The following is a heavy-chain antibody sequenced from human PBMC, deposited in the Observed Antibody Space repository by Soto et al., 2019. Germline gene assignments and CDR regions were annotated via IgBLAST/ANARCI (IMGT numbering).Heavy chain of an antibody. CDR1: GFTFSSYA. J-gene: IGHJ4*02. D-gene: IGHD5-12*01. CDR2: ISYDGSNK. Sequence: QVQLVESGGGVVQPGRSLRLSCAASGFTFSSYAMHWVRQAPGKGLEWVAVISYDGSNKYYADSVKGRFTISRDNSKNTLYLQMNSLRAEDTAVYSCARAVATNTPFDYWGQGTLVTVSS. CDR3: ARAVATNTPFDY. V-gene: IGHV3-30-3*01.